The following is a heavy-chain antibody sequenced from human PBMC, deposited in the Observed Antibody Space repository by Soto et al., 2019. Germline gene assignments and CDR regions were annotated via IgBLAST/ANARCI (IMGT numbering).Heavy chain of an antibody. D-gene: IGHD6-19*01. J-gene: IGHJ4*02. Sequence: EVQLLESGGGLVQPGGSLRLSCAASGFTFSSYAMNWVRKAPGKGLEWVSVISGSGGSTYYADSVKGRFTISRDNSKNTLYLQMNSLRAEDTAVYYCARRSSGWYFDYWGQGTLATVSS. V-gene: IGHV3-23*01. CDR2: ISGSGGST. CDR3: ARRSSGWYFDY. CDR1: GFTFSSYA.